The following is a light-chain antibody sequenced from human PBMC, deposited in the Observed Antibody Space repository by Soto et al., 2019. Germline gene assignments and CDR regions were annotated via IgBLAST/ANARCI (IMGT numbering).Light chain of an antibody. CDR1: QGIRND. V-gene: IGKV1-5*03. J-gene: IGKJ1*01. Sequence: IQMTQSPSSLSASVGDRVTITCRASQGIRNDLGWYQQKPGKAPKLLIYKASGLESGVPSRFSGSGYGTEFTLTISSLQPDDFATYYCQQYNSYWTFGQGTKVDI. CDR2: KAS. CDR3: QQYNSYWT.